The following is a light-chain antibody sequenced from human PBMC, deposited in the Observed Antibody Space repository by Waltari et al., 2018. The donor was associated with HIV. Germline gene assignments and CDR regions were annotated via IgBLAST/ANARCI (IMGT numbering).Light chain of an antibody. CDR3: CSYAGSYSYV. V-gene: IGLV2-11*01. Sequence: QSALTQPRSVSGSPGQSVTIDCTGTSSDVGGYNSVYWYQQHPGKAPQLMIYDVSKRPSGVPDRFSGSKSGNTASLSISGLQAEDEADYYCCSYAGSYSYVYGTGTKVTVL. J-gene: IGLJ1*01. CDR2: DVS. CDR1: SSDVGGYNS.